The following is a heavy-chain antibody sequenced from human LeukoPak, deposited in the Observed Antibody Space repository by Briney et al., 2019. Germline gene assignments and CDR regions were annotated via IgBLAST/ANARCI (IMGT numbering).Heavy chain of an antibody. CDR2: INGGGSDT. D-gene: IGHD5-18*01. CDR1: GFTFSHYA. V-gene: IGHV3-23*01. CDR3: AKEKTLGYSRDAFDV. Sequence: PGGSLRVSCAASGFTFSHYAMSWVRPTPGRGPEWVSGINGGGSDTYYADSVKGRFAISRDNFKNTLYLQMNSLRAEDTAIYYCAKEKTLGYSRDAFDVWRQGTVVTVSS. J-gene: IGHJ3*01.